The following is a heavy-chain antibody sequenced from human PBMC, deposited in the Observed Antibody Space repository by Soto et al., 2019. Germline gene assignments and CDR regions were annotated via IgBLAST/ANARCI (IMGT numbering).Heavy chain of an antibody. CDR2: IKQDGSEK. CDR3: ARIVIPGRGIDY. Sequence: EVQLVESGGGLVQPGGSLRVSCAASGLTFSSYWMTWVRQAPGKGLEWVANIKQDGSEKYYVDSVKGRFTMSRDNAKNSLYLQTNSLRAEDTAVYYCARIVIPGRGIDYWGQGTLVTVSS. CDR1: GLTFSSYW. V-gene: IGHV3-7*01. D-gene: IGHD2-2*01. J-gene: IGHJ4*02.